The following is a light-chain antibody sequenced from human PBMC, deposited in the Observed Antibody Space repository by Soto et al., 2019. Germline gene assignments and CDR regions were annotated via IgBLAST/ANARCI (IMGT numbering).Light chain of an antibody. CDR1: SSNIGSNT. CDR3: AAWDDSLNGYG. J-gene: IGLJ1*01. CDR2: SNN. V-gene: IGLV1-44*01. Sequence: QSVLTQPPSASGTPGQRVTISCSGSSSNIGSNTVNWYQQLPGTAPKLLIYSNNQRPSGVPDRFSGSKSGTSASLAISWLQSEDEADYYCAAWDDSLNGYGFGTGTKVTVL.